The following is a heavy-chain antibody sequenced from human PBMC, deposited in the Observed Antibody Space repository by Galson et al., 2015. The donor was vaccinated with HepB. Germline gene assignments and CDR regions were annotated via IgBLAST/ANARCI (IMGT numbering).Heavy chain of an antibody. V-gene: IGHV1-69*13. J-gene: IGHJ2*01. CDR1: GGTFSSYA. Sequence: SVKVSCKASGGTFSSYAISWVRQAPGQGLEWMGGIIPIFGTANYAQKFQGRVTITADESTSTAYMELSSLRSEDTAVYYCARDGLTYYYDSSGYRDWYFDLWGRGTLVTVSS. D-gene: IGHD3-22*01. CDR2: IIPIFGTA. CDR3: ARDGLTYYYDSSGYRDWYFDL.